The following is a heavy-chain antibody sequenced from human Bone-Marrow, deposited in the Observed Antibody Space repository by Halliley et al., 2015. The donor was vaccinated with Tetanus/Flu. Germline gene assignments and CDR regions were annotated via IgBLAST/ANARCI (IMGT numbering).Heavy chain of an antibody. Sequence: WIGYIYYSGTTNYNPSLKSRVTISLDTSQNPFSLKLTSVTAADTAVYYCARGRSRIAARPFYFDYWGQGSQVTVSS. CDR2: IYYSGTT. J-gene: IGHJ4*02. V-gene: IGHV4-31*02. D-gene: IGHD6-6*01. CDR3: ARGRSRIAARPFYFDY.